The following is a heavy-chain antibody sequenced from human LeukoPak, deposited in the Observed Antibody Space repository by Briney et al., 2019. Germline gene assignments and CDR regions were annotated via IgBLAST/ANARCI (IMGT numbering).Heavy chain of an antibody. CDR3: ARGRYYGSEKFDY. CDR2: IYHSGST. V-gene: IGHV4-30-2*01. D-gene: IGHD3-10*01. Sequence: SETLSLTCAVSGGSISSGGYSWSWIRQPPGKGLEWIGYIYHSGSTNYNPSLKSRVTISVDTSKNQFSLKLSSVTAADTAVYYCARGRYYGSEKFDYWGQGTLVTVSS. J-gene: IGHJ4*02. CDR1: GGSISSGGYS.